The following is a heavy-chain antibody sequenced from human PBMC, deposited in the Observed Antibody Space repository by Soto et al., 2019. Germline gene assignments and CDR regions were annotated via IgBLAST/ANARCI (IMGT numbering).Heavy chain of an antibody. CDR1: GFTFSSYA. CDR2: ISGSGGST. D-gene: IGHD6-13*01. Sequence: GSLRLSCAASGFTFSSYAMSWVRQAPGKGLEWVSAISGSGGSTYYADSVKGRFTISRDNSKNTLYLQMNSLRAEDTAVYYCAKGGSSSWYRDYFDYWGQGTLVTVSS. J-gene: IGHJ4*02. V-gene: IGHV3-23*01. CDR3: AKGGSSSWYRDYFDY.